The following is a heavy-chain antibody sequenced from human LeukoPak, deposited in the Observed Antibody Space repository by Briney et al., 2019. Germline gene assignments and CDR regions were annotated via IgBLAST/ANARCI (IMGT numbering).Heavy chain of an antibody. D-gene: IGHD2-15*01. CDR3: AILDRRKGAFDI. CDR2: INPNSGGT. J-gene: IGHJ3*02. Sequence: GASVKVSCKASGYSFTDYYMHWVRQAPGQGLEWMGWINPNSGGTNYVRKFQGRVTMTRDTSISTAYMELSRLRSDDTAVYYCAILDRRKGAFDIWGQGTMVTVSS. V-gene: IGHV1-2*02. CDR1: GYSFTDYY.